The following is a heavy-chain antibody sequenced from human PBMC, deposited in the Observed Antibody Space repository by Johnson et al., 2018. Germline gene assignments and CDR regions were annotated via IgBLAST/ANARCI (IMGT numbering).Heavy chain of an antibody. J-gene: IGHJ3*02. Sequence: EQLVESGGDLVEHGGSMRLCCAASGFTFSRYDMHWVRQATGKGLEWVSVIATTGDTYYPGSVKGRFTISRENAKNSLYLQMNSRRAGDTAVYYCARTYCSGGSCYAPLDAFDIWGQGTRVTVSS. V-gene: IGHV3-13*01. CDR1: GFTFSRYD. D-gene: IGHD2-15*01. CDR3: ARTYCSGGSCYAPLDAFDI. CDR2: IATTGDT.